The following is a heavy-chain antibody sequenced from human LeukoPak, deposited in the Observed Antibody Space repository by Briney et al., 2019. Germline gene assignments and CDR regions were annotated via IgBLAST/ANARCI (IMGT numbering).Heavy chain of an antibody. V-gene: IGHV3-23*01. Sequence: GGSLRLSCAASGFTFDDYGMSWVRQAPGKGLEWVSAISGSGGSTYYADSVKGRFTISRDNSKNTLYLQMNSLRAEDTAVYYCAKTSSSWYFSWFDPWGQGTLVTVSS. D-gene: IGHD6-13*01. CDR3: AKTSSSWYFSWFDP. J-gene: IGHJ5*02. CDR1: GFTFDDYG. CDR2: ISGSGGST.